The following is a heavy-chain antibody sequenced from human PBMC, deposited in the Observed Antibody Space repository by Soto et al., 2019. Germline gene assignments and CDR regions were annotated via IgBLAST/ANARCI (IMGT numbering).Heavy chain of an antibody. Sequence: PSETLSLTCIVSGGSVSGHYWAWIRQHPGKGLEWIGYIYYSGSTYYNPSLKSRVTISVDTSKNQFSLKLSSVTAADTAVYYCARETKSYYDILTGYPTTDYWGQGTLVTVSS. V-gene: IGHV4-31*03. J-gene: IGHJ4*02. CDR3: ARETKSYYDILTGYPTTDY. CDR2: IYYSGST. D-gene: IGHD3-9*01. CDR1: GGSVSGHY.